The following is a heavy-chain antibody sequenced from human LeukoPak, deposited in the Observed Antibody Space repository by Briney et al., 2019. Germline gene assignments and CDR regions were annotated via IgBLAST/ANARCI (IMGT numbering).Heavy chain of an antibody. CDR2: IIPIFGTA. Sequence: RASVKVSCKASGYTFTSYYMHWVRQAPGQGPEWMGGIIPIFGTANYAQKFQGRVTITADKSTSTAYMELSSLRSEDTAVYYCARDPPGRPYSSSSYGWGQGTLVTVSS. D-gene: IGHD6-6*01. V-gene: IGHV1-69*06. CDR1: GYTFTSYY. CDR3: ARDPPGRPYSSSSYG. J-gene: IGHJ4*02.